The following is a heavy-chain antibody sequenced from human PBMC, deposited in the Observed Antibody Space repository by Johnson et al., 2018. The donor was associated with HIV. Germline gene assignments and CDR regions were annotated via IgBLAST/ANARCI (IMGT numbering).Heavy chain of an antibody. CDR2: IYSGGST. V-gene: IGHV3-53*01. J-gene: IGHJ3*02. Sequence: VESGGALIQPGGSLRLSCAASEFTVSSNYMSWVRQAPGKGLEWVSVIYSGGSTYYADSVKGRFTISRDNSKHTLYLQMNSLRAEDTAVYYCARHYSSGHYLVALDIWGQGTMVTVSS. CDR3: ARHYSSGHYLVALDI. D-gene: IGHD6-19*01. CDR1: EFTVSSNY.